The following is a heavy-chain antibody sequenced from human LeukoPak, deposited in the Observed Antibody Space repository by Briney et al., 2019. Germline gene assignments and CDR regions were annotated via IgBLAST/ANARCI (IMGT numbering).Heavy chain of an antibody. CDR2: IYYSGST. CDR3: ASQKYGSSGYFDY. CDR1: GGSVNNGNYY. J-gene: IGHJ4*02. V-gene: IGHV4-39*01. D-gene: IGHD2-15*01. Sequence: SETLSLTCTVSGGSVNNGNYYWSWIRQPPGKGLEWIGNIYYSGSTYYNPSLKSRITISVDTSKNQFSLRLSSVTAADTAVYYCASQKYGSSGYFDYWGQRTLVTVSS.